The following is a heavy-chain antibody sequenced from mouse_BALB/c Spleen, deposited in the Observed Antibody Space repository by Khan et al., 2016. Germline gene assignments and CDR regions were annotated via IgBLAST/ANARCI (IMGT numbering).Heavy chain of an antibody. Sequence: EVKLLESGGGLVQPGGSLKLSCAASGFDFSRYWMSWVRQAPGKGLEWIGEINPDSSTINYTPSLKDKFIISRDNAKNTLYLQISKVRSEDTALYYCARNHYYGFFAYWGQGTLVTVSA. J-gene: IGHJ3*01. D-gene: IGHD1-2*01. V-gene: IGHV4-1*02. CDR3: ARNHYYGFFAY. CDR2: INPDSSTI. CDR1: GFDFSRYW.